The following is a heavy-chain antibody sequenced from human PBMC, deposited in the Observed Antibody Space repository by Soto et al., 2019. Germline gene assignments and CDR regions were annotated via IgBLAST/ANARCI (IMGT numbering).Heavy chain of an antibody. V-gene: IGHV4-59*01. D-gene: IGHD5-18*01. Sequence: SETLSLTCTVSGGSISSYYWSWIRQPPGKGLEWIGYIYYSGSTNYNPSLKSRVTISVDTSKNQFSLKLSSVTASDTAVYYCARDNGYSYGYTLDHWGQGTLVTVS. CDR2: IYYSGST. J-gene: IGHJ4*02. CDR1: GGSISSYY. CDR3: ARDNGYSYGYTLDH.